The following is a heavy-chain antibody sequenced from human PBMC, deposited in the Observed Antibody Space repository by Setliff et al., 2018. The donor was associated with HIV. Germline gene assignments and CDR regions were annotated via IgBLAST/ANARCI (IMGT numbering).Heavy chain of an antibody. J-gene: IGHJ4*02. Sequence: SETLSLTCTVSGGSISSGGYYWNWIRQYPVKGLEWIGHIYYNGRTLFNPALGTRLNISVDTSKNQFSLKLSSVTAADTAVYYCASPASGGSSGQYHYWGQGTLVTVSS. CDR2: IYYNGRT. CDR1: GGSISSGGYY. V-gene: IGHV4-31*03. D-gene: IGHD6-19*01. CDR3: ASPASGGSSGQYHY.